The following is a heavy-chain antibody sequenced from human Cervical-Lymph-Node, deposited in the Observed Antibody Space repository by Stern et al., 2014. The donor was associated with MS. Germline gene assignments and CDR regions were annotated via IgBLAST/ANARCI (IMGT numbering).Heavy chain of an antibody. V-gene: IGHV4-39*01. D-gene: IGHD4-11*01. CDR3: VRQVTVRSRFDY. J-gene: IGHJ4*02. Sequence: QLQLQESGPGLVKPSETLSRTCTVSGGSISSSYYWGWIRQSSGKGLEWIGSIDDTGRTFYNTSLKSRVTISVDTSNNQLSLKLSSVTAADTAVYYCVRQVTVRSRFDYWGQGTLVTVSS. CDR2: IDDTGRT. CDR1: GGSISSSYY.